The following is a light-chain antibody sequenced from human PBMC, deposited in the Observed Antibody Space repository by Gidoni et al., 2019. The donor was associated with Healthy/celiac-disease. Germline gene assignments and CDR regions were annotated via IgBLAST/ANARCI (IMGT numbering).Light chain of an antibody. V-gene: IGKV3-11*01. Sequence: EIVLTQSPATLSLSPGERATLSCRASQSVSSYLAWYQQKPGQAPRLLIYDASNRATGIPARFSGSGSGTAFTLTISSLEPEAFAVYYCQQRSNWLTFGGGTKVEIK. CDR3: QQRSNWLT. CDR2: DAS. CDR1: QSVSSY. J-gene: IGKJ4*01.